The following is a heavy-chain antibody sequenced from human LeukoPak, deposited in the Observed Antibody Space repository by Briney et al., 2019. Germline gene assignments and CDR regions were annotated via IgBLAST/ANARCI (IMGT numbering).Heavy chain of an antibody. Sequence: PGGSLRLSCSVSGITLSNYGMSWVRQAPGKGLEWVAGISDSGGGTNYADSVKGRFTISRDNPKNTLYLQMNSLRAEDTAVYFCAKRGVVIRVILGGFHKEAYYFDSWGQGALVTVSS. CDR2: ISDSGGGT. J-gene: IGHJ4*02. V-gene: IGHV3-23*01. CDR3: AKRGVVIRVILGGFHKEAYYFDS. CDR1: GITLSNYG. D-gene: IGHD3-22*01.